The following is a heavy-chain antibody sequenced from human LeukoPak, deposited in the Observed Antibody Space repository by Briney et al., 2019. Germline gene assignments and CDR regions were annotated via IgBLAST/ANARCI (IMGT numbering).Heavy chain of an antibody. Sequence: PGGSLRLSCAASGFTFSSYAMSWVRQAPGKGLEWVSSISGGGGGTFYADSVKGRFTISRDISKNTLYLQMYSLRAEDTAVYYCAKLAAAGTPSFWYYYYYMDVWGKGTTVTVSS. CDR1: GFTFSSYA. CDR2: ISGGGGGT. D-gene: IGHD6-13*01. V-gene: IGHV3-23*01. CDR3: AKLAAAGTPSFWYYYYYMDV. J-gene: IGHJ6*03.